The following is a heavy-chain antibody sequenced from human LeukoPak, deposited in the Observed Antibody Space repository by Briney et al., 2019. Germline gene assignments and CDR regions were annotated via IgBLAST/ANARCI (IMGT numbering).Heavy chain of an antibody. J-gene: IGHJ5*02. Sequence: SETLSLTCAMHSESSGGDDWTWIRQPPGKGLEWIGEVSPGGSTRYNPSLRSRVTISLDTSRSRFSLRLSSVTAADTGVYYCARDGGTRLGFDPWGQETLVTVSS. CDR2: VSPGGST. V-gene: IGHV4-34*01. D-gene: IGHD3-16*01. CDR3: ARDGGTRLGFDP. CDR1: SESSGGDD.